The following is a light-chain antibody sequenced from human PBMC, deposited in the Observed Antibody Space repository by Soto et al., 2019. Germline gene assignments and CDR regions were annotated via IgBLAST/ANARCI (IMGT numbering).Light chain of an antibody. Sequence: EIVLTQSPATLSLSPGERATLSCGASQSIGSNYLAWYQQKSGLAPRLLIYDASSRASGIPDRFSGSGSGTDFTLTISRLEPEDFAVYYCQHYVTSLTTFGQGTKVDIK. J-gene: IGKJ1*01. V-gene: IGKV3D-20*01. CDR1: QSIGSNY. CDR3: QHYVTSLTT. CDR2: DAS.